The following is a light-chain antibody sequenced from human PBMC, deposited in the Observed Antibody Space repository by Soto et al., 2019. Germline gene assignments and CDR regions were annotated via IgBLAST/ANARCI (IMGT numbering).Light chain of an antibody. J-gene: IGKJ1*01. Sequence: GDSVTITCRASQSITTWLAWYQQRPGKAPKLLIYAASSLQSGVPSRFSGSGSETDFTLTISSLQPEDFAPYSCQQSYSTTWTFGQGTKVDIK. CDR1: QSITTW. CDR3: QQSYSTTWT. V-gene: IGKV1-39*01. CDR2: AAS.